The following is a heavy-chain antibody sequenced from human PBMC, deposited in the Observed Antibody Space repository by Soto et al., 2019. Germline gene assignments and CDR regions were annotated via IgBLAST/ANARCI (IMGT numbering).Heavy chain of an antibody. CDR1: GFTFCSYS. CDR3: ARDEVRRGSYRPGDYGMDV. CDR2: ISSSSSYI. J-gene: IGHJ6*02. V-gene: IGHV3-21*01. Sequence: PGGSLRLSCAASGFTFCSYSMNWVRQAPGKGLEWVSSISSSSSYIYYADSVKGRFTISRDNAKNSLYLQMNSLRAEDTAVYYCARDEVRRGSYRPGDYGMDVWGQGTTVTVSS. D-gene: IGHD1-26*01.